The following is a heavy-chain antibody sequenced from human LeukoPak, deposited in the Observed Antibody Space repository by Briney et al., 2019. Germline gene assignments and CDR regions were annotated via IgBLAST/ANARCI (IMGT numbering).Heavy chain of an antibody. D-gene: IGHD1-26*01. CDR1: GGSVTSTNW. CDR3: ARDSSVGVTWGAVDI. V-gene: IGHV4-4*02. CDR2: VHLDGRT. J-gene: IGHJ3*02. Sequence: SETLSLTCGVSGGSVTSTNWWTWVRQPPGKGLEWIGEVHLDGRTNYNPSLKSRLTMSVDLSENHISLKLTSVTAADTAVYYCARDSSVGVTWGAVDIWGQGTMVTVSS.